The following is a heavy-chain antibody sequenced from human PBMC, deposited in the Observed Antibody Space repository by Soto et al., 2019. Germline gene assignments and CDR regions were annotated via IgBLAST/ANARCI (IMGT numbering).Heavy chain of an antibody. Sequence: GGSLRLSCAASGFTFSGYAMSWVRQAPGKGLEWVSIITSDGRTYYADSVKGRFTISRDNSKNTVYLQMNSLRAEDTAVYYCAKDYSTVTTDPLSVVLFDYWGQGALVTVSS. CDR2: ITSDGRT. J-gene: IGHJ4*02. CDR1: GFTFSGYA. CDR3: AKDYSTVTTDPLSVVLFDY. V-gene: IGHV3-23*01. D-gene: IGHD4-17*01.